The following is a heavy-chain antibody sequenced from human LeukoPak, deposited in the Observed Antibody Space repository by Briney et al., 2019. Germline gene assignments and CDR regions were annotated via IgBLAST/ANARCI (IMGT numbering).Heavy chain of an antibody. J-gene: IGHJ3*02. CDR1: GRSISSSSYY. CDR3: ARDRADAYGEKDAFDM. V-gene: IGHV4-39*07. Sequence: SETLSLTCTVSGRSISSSSYYWGWIRQPPGKGLEWIGRIYYSGNTYYNPSLKSRVTISVDTSKNQFSLKLSSVPAADTAVYYCARDRADAYGEKDAFDMWGQGTMVTVSA. D-gene: IGHD4-17*01. CDR2: IYYSGNT.